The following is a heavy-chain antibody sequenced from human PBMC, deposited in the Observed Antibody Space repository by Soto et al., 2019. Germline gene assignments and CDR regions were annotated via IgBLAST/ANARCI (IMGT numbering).Heavy chain of an antibody. Sequence: KASETLSLTCTVSGGSISSSSYYWGWIRQPPGKGLEWIGSIYYSGSTYYNPSLKSRVTISVDTSKNQFSLKLSSVTVADTAVYYCARHWDIVVVPAAIPEYFQHWGQGTLVTVSS. J-gene: IGHJ1*01. CDR3: ARHWDIVVVPAAIPEYFQH. V-gene: IGHV4-39*01. CDR2: IYYSGST. CDR1: GGSISSSSYY. D-gene: IGHD2-2*02.